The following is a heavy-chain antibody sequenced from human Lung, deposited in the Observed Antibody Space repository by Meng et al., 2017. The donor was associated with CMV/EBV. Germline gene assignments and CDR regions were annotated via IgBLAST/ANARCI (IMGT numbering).Heavy chain of an antibody. Sequence: GGSXRLXCAASGFTFSTYSMNWVRQAPGKGLEWVSSINNSSSYIYYADSVKGRFTISRDNSKNTLSLHMNSLRVEDSALYYCARVGRGRTGNDYKSLYYYYYGKDVWGEGXTVTVSS. CDR1: GFTFSTYS. V-gene: IGHV3-21*01. CDR3: ARVGRGRTGNDYKSLYYYYYGKDV. D-gene: IGHD5-12*01. CDR2: INNSSSYI. J-gene: IGHJ6*04.